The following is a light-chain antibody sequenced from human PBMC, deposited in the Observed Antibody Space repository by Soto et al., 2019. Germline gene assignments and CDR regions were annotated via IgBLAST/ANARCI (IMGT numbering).Light chain of an antibody. CDR3: QQRNVWPPIT. CDR2: DAS. V-gene: IGKV3-11*01. Sequence: ILMTQSQATLSVSPGERATLSCRASQSVSSNLAWYQQKPGQAPRLVIFDASNRANGVPARFGGSGSGTDFTLTINSLEPEDFAVYYCQQRNVWPPITFGQGTRLEIK. CDR1: QSVSSN. J-gene: IGKJ5*01.